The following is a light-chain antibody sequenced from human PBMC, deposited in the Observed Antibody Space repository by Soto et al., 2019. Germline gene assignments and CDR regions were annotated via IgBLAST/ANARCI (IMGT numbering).Light chain of an antibody. J-gene: IGLJ3*02. CDR2: RNN. CDR1: SSNIGAGYD. CDR3: HSYDSSLSGSV. V-gene: IGLV1-40*01. Sequence: QSVLTQPPSVSGAPGQRVTISCTGSSSNIGAGYDVHWYQQLPGTAPKLLIYRNNNRPSGVPDRFSGSKSGTSASLAITGLQAEYEADYYCHSYDSSLSGSVFGGGTKLTVL.